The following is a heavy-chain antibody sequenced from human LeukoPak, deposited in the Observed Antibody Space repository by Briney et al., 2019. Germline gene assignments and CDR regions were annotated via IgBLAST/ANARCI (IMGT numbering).Heavy chain of an antibody. Sequence: PGGSLRLSCTASGFTFSSYAISWVRQAPGKGLEWVANIKQDGSEKYYVDSVKGRFTISRDNAKNSLYLQMNSLRAEDTAVYYCARYYYGSGSFDPWGQGTLVTVSS. V-gene: IGHV3-7*01. CDR2: IKQDGSEK. CDR3: ARYYYGSGSFDP. J-gene: IGHJ5*02. CDR1: GFTFSSYA. D-gene: IGHD3-10*01.